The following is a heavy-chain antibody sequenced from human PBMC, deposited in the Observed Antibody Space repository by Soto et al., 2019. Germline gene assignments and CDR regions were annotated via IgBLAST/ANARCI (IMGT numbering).Heavy chain of an antibody. CDR2: IHYSGST. V-gene: IGHV4-39*01. Sequence: QLQLQESGPGLVKPSETLSLTYTVSGGSISSSSYYWGWIRQPPGKGLEWIGIIHYSGSTYYNPSLKSRVTISVDTSKNQFSLKLSSVSATDTAVYYCATSNWFDPWGQGTLVTVSS. CDR1: GGSISSSSYY. J-gene: IGHJ5*02. CDR3: ATSNWFDP.